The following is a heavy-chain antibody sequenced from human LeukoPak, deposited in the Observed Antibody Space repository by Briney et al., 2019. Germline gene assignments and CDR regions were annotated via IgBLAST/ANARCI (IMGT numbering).Heavy chain of an antibody. V-gene: IGHV4-39*01. CDR1: GGSISSSSYY. CDR2: IYYSGST. Sequence: SETLSLTCTVSGGSISSSSYYWGWIRQPPGKGLEWIGSIYYSGSTYYNPSLKSRVTISVDTSKNQFSLKLSSVTAADTAVYYCARQTTGWSVGMLDFDIWGQGTMVTVSS. D-gene: IGHD1-26*01. CDR3: ARQTTGWSVGMLDFDI. J-gene: IGHJ3*02.